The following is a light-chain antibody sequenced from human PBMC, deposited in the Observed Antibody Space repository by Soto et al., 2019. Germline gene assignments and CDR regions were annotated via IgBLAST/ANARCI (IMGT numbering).Light chain of an antibody. CDR2: DVT. CDR3: RSYKDRKILV. Sequence: QSVLTQSPSASVSPGQSVTSSCTGTSSDIGGYNSVSWYQQHPGKAPKVMIYDVTKRPSGVPGRYSGSKSGNTASLTVSALYAVDDADYYCRSYKDRKILVFGTGTTVIVL. J-gene: IGLJ1*01. V-gene: IGLV2-8*01. CDR1: SSDIGGYNS.